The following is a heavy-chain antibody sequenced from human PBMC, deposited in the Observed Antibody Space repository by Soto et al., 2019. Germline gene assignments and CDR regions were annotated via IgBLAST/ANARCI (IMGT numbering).Heavy chain of an antibody. CDR3: ARHMAYNILTGYFD. J-gene: IGHJ4*02. D-gene: IGHD3-9*01. V-gene: IGHV4-39*01. CDR2: MSNSGST. CDR1: GGSTSSSIHY. Sequence: QLQLQESGPALVRPSETLSLNCVVSGGSTSSSIHYWGWIRQPPGKGLEWIGSMSNSGSTHYNPYIHSRVTMYDNKLKNQFSLTLTTVVPADTAVYFCARHMAYNILTGYFDWGQRTLVTVSS.